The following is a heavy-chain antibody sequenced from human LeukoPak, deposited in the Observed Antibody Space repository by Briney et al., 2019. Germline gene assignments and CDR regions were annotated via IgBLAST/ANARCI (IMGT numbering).Heavy chain of an antibody. CDR1: GFTFSNYA. D-gene: IGHD6-13*01. V-gene: IGHV3-23*01. Sequence: GGSLRLSCLAFGFTFSNYAMSWVRQAPGKGLEWVSGTGIRGDNTYYADSVKGRFTIARDDSKNTLYLYMNSLRAEDTAVYYCANPNSSSWYDRYYFDYWGQGTLVTVSS. CDR2: TGIRGDNT. CDR3: ANPNSSSWYDRYYFDY. J-gene: IGHJ4*02.